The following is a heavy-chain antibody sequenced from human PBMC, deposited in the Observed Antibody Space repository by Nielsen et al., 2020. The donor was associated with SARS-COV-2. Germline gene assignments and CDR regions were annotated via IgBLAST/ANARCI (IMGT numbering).Heavy chain of an antibody. CDR3: ARAPLTYYYDSSGYYYVEEFDY. CDR2: ISGSDGSST. J-gene: IGHJ4*02. D-gene: IGHD3-22*01. V-gene: IGHV3-74*01. Sequence: VRQAPGKGLEWVSAISGSDGSSTSYADSVKGRFTISRDNAKNTLYLQMNSLRAEDTAVYYCARAPLTYYYDSSGYYYVEEFDYWGQGTLVTVSS.